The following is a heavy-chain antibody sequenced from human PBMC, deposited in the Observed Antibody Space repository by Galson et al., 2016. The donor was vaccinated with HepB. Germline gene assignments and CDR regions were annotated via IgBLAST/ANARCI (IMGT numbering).Heavy chain of an antibody. CDR3: ARGDYFHYGVDL. J-gene: IGHJ6*02. CDR2: VFYTGST. CDR1: GGSITSNHW. Sequence: SETLSLTCVVSGGSITSNHWWTWVRQPPGKGLEWIGKVFYTGSTDSHPSLKSRVTISLDRSQNQFSLKLTSVTAADTAVYYCARGDYFHYGVDLWGQGTTVTVS. V-gene: IGHV4-4*02.